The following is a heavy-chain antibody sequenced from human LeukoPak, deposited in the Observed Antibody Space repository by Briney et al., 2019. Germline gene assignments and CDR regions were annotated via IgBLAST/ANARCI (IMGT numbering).Heavy chain of an antibody. CDR1: GYAISRGYY. V-gene: IGHV4-38-2*01. CDR3: ARLEGPPGPYYCDY. CDR2: IYHSGST. J-gene: IGHJ4*02. Sequence: SETLSLTCAVSGYAISRGYYWGWSRQPPWNGLEWIGSIYHSGSTYYNPSLKSRVTISVDTSKIQFSLKLGSVTAADTAVYYCARLEGPPGPYYCDYWGQGTLVTVSS.